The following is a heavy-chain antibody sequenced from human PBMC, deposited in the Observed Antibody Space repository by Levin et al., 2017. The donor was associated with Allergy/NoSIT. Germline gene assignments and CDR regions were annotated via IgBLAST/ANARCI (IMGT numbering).Heavy chain of an antibody. J-gene: IGHJ4*02. D-gene: IGHD2-8*01. Sequence: NPGGSLRLSCAASGFTFSSYSMNWVRQAPGKGLEWVSSISSSRSYIYYADSVKGRFTISRDNAKNSLYLQMNSLRAEDTAVYYCARVISVFRDMVLMVYDYWGQGTLVTVSS. V-gene: IGHV3-21*01. CDR3: ARVISVFRDMVLMVYDY. CDR2: ISSSRSYI. CDR1: GFTFSSYS.